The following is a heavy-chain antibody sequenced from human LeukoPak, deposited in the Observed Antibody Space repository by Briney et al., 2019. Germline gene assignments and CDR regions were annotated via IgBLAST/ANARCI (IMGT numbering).Heavy chain of an antibody. V-gene: IGHV4-39*07. J-gene: IGHJ4*02. CDR1: GGSFSRSDYS. D-gene: IGHD4-23*01. Sequence: SETLSLTCSVSGGSFSRSDYSWGWIRQPPGKGLEWIGSIYYSGSTYYNPSLKSRVTISVDTSKNQFSLELSSVTAADTAMYYCAREGRWQNSPSFYYRGQGTLATVSS. CDR3: AREGRWQNSPSFYY. CDR2: IYYSGST.